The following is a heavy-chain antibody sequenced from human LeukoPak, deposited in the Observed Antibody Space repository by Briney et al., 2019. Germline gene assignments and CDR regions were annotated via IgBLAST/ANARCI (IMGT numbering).Heavy chain of an antibody. Sequence: SETLSLTCTVSGYSISSGYYWGWIRQPPGKGLEWIGSIYYSGSTYYNPSLKSRVTISVDTSKNQFSLKLSSVTAADTAVYYCARQIEMATAGDYWGQGTLVTVSS. D-gene: IGHD5-24*01. J-gene: IGHJ4*02. V-gene: IGHV4-38-2*02. CDR1: GYSISSGYY. CDR3: ARQIEMATAGDY. CDR2: IYYSGST.